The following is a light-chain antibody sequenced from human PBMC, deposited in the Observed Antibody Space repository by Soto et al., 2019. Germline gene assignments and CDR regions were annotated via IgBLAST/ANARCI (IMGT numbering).Light chain of an antibody. CDR1: QSVSNF. Sequence: EIVLTQSPATLSLSPGERATLSCRASQSVSNFLAWYLQKPGQPPRLLVYDASNRATGVPARFSGSGSGTDLLLTIDSLEPEDFAVYYCQQRSNWPITFGQGTRLDVK. J-gene: IGKJ5*01. V-gene: IGKV3-11*01. CDR2: DAS. CDR3: QQRSNWPIT.